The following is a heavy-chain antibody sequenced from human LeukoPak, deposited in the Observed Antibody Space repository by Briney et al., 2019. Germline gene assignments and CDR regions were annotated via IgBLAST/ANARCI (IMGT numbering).Heavy chain of an antibody. V-gene: IGHV1-18*01. D-gene: IGHD5-24*01. CDR3: ARDKNYRFDY. J-gene: IGHJ4*02. CDR1: GYIFTSNG. CDR2: ISANSGNT. Sequence: GASVKVSCKASGYIFTSNGISWVRQAPGKGLEWMGWISANSGNTNYAQKMQGRVTMTTETSSSTAYMELRNLRSDDTAVYYCARDKNYRFDYWGQGTLVTVSS.